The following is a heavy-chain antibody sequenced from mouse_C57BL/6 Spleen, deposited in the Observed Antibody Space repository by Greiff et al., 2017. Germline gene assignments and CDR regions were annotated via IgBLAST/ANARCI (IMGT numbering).Heavy chain of an antibody. V-gene: IGHV5-9*01. D-gene: IGHD1-1*01. J-gene: IGHJ4*01. CDR3: ARPPFTTVVAADALDY. CDR1: GFTFSSYT. Sequence: EVQLVESGGGLVKPGGSLKLSCAASGFTFSSYTMSWVRQTPEKRLEWVATISGGGGNNYYPDSVKGRFTFSSDNAKNTLYLQMSSLRSEDAALYNCARPPFTTVVAADALDYWGQGASVTVSS. CDR2: ISGGGGNN.